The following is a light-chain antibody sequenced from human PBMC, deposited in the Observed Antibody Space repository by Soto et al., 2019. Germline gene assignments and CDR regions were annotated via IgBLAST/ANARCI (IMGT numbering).Light chain of an antibody. V-gene: IGKV3-15*01. CDR1: QSISDT. CDR2: GAS. J-gene: IGKJ1*01. CDR3: QQYDNWPWT. Sequence: EIVLTQSPATLSLSPGERATLSCRASQSISDTLAWYQQKPGQAPRLLIYGASRRATGFPARFSGSGSGTNFTLTISSLQSEDFAVYYCQQYDNWPWTFGQGTKVDIK.